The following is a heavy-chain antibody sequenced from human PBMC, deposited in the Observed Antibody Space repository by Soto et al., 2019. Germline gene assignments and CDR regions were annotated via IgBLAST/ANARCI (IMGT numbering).Heavy chain of an antibody. CDR1: GGSISSGGYY. J-gene: IGHJ4*02. CDR2: IYNSGST. CDR3: ARGGDNYDDYLDF. D-gene: IGHD3-16*01. V-gene: IGHV4-31*03. Sequence: QVQLQESGPGLVKPSQTLSLTCTVSGGSISSGGYYWNWIRQRPGQGLEWIGYIYNSGSTYCNPSLNCRIIILGDTSQNLVSLKLRSVTAADTGVYYCARGGDNYDDYLDFWGQGTLVTVSS.